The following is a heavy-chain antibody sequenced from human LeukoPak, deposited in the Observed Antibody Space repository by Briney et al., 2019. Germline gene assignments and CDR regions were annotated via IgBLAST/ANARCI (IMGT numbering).Heavy chain of an antibody. CDR2: ISWNSGSI. Sequence: GGSLRLSCAASGFTFDDYAMHWVRQAPGKGLEWVSGISWNSGSIGYADSVKGRFTISRDNAKNSLYLQMNSLRAEDTAVYYCARDIDRYYADYWGLGTLVTVSS. CDR1: GFTFDDYA. D-gene: IGHD3-3*01. CDR3: ARDIDRYYADY. J-gene: IGHJ4*02. V-gene: IGHV3-9*01.